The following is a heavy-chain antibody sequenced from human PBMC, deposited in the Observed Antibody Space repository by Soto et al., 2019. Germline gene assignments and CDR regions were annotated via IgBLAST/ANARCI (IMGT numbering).Heavy chain of an antibody. CDR2: INHSGST. D-gene: IGHD6-13*01. Sequence: SETLSLTCAVYGGSFSGYYWSWIRQPPGKGLEWIGEINHSGSTNYNPSIKSRVTISVDTSKNQFSLKMSSVTAADTALYYCARFSSWYFLGLGMDVWGQGTTVTVS. CDR1: GGSFSGYY. CDR3: ARFSSWYFLGLGMDV. J-gene: IGHJ6*02. V-gene: IGHV4-34*01.